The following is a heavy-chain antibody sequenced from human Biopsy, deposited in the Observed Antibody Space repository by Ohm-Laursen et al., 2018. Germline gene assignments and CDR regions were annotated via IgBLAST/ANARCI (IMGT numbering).Heavy chain of an antibody. D-gene: IGHD1-1*01. Sequence: WQTLSLTCAVSGDSISNKDAAWDWIRRSPSRGLEWLGRTYYRTQWFFDYAVFVRSRISIKPDTSKNQFSLELNSVTPEDTAVYFCARETPTGIPFNWFDPWGQGTPVTVSS. J-gene: IGHJ5*02. CDR1: GDSISNKDAA. CDR3: ARETPTGIPFNWFDP. V-gene: IGHV6-1*01. CDR2: TYYRTQWFF.